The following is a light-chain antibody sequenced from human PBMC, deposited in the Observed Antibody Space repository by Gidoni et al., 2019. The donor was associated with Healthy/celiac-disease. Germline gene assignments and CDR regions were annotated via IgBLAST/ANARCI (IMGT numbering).Light chain of an antibody. CDR2: AAS. CDR1: QGISRY. V-gene: IGKV1-8*01. Sequence: AIRMTQSPSSFSASTGDRVTITCRSSQGISRYLAWYQQKQGKATNLLIDAASTLQSGVPSRFSGSGSGTDFTLTISCLQSEDVATYYCQQYYSYPWTFGQGTKVEIK. CDR3: QQYYSYPWT. J-gene: IGKJ1*01.